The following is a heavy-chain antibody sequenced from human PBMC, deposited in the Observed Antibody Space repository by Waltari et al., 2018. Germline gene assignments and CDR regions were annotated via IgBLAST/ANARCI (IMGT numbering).Heavy chain of an antibody. CDR1: GFTFDDYA. J-gene: IGHJ4*02. CDR3: AKVEAARDY. D-gene: IGHD6-6*01. Sequence: EVQLVESGGGLVQPGRSLRLSCAASGFTFDDYAMHWVRQAPGKGLAWVSGISWNSGSIGYADSVKGRFTISRDNAKNSLYLQMNSLRAEDTAGYYCAKVEAARDYWGQGTLVTVSS. V-gene: IGHV3-9*01. CDR2: ISWNSGSI.